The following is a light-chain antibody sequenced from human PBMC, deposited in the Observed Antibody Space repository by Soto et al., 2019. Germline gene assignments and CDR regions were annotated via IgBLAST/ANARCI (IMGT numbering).Light chain of an antibody. Sequence: EIVMTQSPATLSVSPGERATLSCRASQSVGGNLAWYQQKPGQAPRLLIYGASTRATGLPARFSGSGSGTEFTLTISSLQSEDFAVYYCQQYNNWPLTFGGGTKVEIK. CDR1: QSVGGN. CDR3: QQYNNWPLT. CDR2: GAS. J-gene: IGKJ4*01. V-gene: IGKV3-15*01.